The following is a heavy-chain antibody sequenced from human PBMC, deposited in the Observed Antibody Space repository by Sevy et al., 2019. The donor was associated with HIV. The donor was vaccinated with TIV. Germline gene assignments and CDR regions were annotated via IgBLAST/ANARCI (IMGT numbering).Heavy chain of an antibody. V-gene: IGHV4-61*02. CDR2: IHASGST. Sequence: SETQSLTCSVSGGSITGGAYYWSWIRQPAGKGLEWIGRIHASGSTNYNPSLYSRVTISVDTSKRQFSLQLNSVTAADTAVYYCARGTFDKRAYCSSGSGLCTLDIWGQGTMVTVSS. CDR1: GGSITGGAYY. CDR3: ARGTFDKRAYCSSGSGLCTLDI. J-gene: IGHJ3*02. D-gene: IGHD2-2*01.